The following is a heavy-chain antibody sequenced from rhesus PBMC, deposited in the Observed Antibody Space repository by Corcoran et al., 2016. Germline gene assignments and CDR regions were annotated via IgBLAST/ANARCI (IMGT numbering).Heavy chain of an antibody. J-gene: IGHJ6*01. CDR2: IYGSRGTT. D-gene: IGHD1-44*01. CDR3: ARALGNRSGLDS. V-gene: IGHV4-147*01. CDR1: GYSISSNY. Sequence: QVQLQESGPGLVKPSETLSLPCAVSGYSISSNYLSWIRQPPGKRLEWIGYIYGSRGTTYSNPSLKSRVTISTDTSKNQFSLKLSSVTAADTAVYYGARALGNRSGLDSWGQGVVVTVSS.